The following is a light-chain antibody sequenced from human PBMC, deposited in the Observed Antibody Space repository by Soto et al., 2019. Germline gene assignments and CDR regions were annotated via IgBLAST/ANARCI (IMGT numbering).Light chain of an antibody. J-gene: IGKJ4*01. CDR1: QSVTTY. CDR3: QQRSNLPPIVT. Sequence: EMVLTQCPATLSLSRGERATLSCRASQSVTTYLAWYQQKPGQAPRLLIYDASNRATGIPARFSGSGSGTDFTLTVSSLEPEDSAVYYWQQRSNLPPIVTFGGGTK. CDR2: DAS. V-gene: IGKV3-11*01.